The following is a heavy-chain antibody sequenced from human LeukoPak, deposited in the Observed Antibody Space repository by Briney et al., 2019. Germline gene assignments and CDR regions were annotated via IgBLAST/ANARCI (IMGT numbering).Heavy chain of an antibody. V-gene: IGHV4-34*01. CDR2: IYYSGST. D-gene: IGHD6-13*01. J-gene: IGHJ4*02. CDR1: GGSFSGYY. Sequence: PSETLSLTCAVYGGSFSGYYWSWIRQPPGKGLEWIGSIYYSGSTYYNPSLKSRVTISVDTSKNQFSLKLSSVTAADTAVYYCARLGSSWVYFDYWGQGTLVTVSS. CDR3: ARLGSSWVYFDY.